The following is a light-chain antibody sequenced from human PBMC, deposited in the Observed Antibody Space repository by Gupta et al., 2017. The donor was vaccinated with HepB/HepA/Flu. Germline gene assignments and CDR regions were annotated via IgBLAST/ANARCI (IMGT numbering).Light chain of an antibody. V-gene: IGLV3-21*03. CDR3: QLWDSSSDHWV. CDR1: NIGSKT. Sequence: SYVLTQPPSVSVAPGKTATIACGGNNIGSKTVHWYQQMPGQAPVVVVYDDINRPSGIHERFSGSNSGNTATLTISRVEAGDEADYYCQLWDSSSDHWVFGGGTKLTVL. CDR2: DDI. J-gene: IGLJ3*02.